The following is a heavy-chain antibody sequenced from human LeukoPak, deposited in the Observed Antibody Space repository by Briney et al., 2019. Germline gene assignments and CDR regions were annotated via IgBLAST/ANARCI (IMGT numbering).Heavy chain of an antibody. CDR3: ARGEDSRGYYLHYFDY. Sequence: PSETLSLTCTVSNYSITRGYYWGWIRQSPGKGLEWIGSIFHDGRTSYNPSLKSRVTLSVDTPNNHFSLKLTSVTAADAAVYFCARGEDSRGYYLHYFDYWGQGTLVTVSS. CDR2: IFHDGRT. CDR1: NYSITRGYY. D-gene: IGHD3-22*01. V-gene: IGHV4-38-2*02. J-gene: IGHJ4*02.